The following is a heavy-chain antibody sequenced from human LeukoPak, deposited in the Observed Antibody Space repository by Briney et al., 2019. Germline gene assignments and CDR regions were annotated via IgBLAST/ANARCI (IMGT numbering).Heavy chain of an antibody. CDR2: ISYDGSNK. CDR3: ARGTHYYDSSGYYSYFDY. D-gene: IGHD3-22*01. CDR1: RFTFSSYA. J-gene: IGHJ4*02. V-gene: IGHV3-30*04. Sequence: GGSLRLSCAASRFTFSSYAMHWVRQAPGKGLEWVAVISYDGSNKYYADSVKGRFTISRDNSKNTLYLQMNSLRAEDTAVYYCARGTHYYDSSGYYSYFDYWGQGTLVTVSS.